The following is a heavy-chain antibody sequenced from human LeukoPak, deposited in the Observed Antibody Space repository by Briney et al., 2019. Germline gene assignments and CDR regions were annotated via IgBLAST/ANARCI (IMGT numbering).Heavy chain of an antibody. J-gene: IGHJ3*02. CDR2: IYYSGST. Sequence: SETLSLTCTVSGGSISSYYWSWIRQPPGKGLEWIGYIYYSGSTNYNPSLKSRVTISVDTSKNQFSLKLSSVTAADTAVYYCARVGDGIAAAVYAFDIWGQGTMVTVSS. CDR3: ARVGDGIAAAVYAFDI. D-gene: IGHD6-25*01. V-gene: IGHV4-59*01. CDR1: GGSISSYY.